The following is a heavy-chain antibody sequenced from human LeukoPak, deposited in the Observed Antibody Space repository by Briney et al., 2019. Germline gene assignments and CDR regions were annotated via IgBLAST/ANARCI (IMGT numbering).Heavy chain of an antibody. CDR3: ARRRSYGPIDY. D-gene: IGHD5-18*01. V-gene: IGHV4-59*08. CDR2: IYYSGST. Sequence: SETLSLTCTVSGGSISSYYWSWIRQPPGKGLEWIGYIYYSGSTNYNPSLKRRVTISVDTSKNQFSLKLSSVTAADTAVYYCARRRSYGPIDYWGQGTLVTVSS. J-gene: IGHJ4*02. CDR1: GGSISSYY.